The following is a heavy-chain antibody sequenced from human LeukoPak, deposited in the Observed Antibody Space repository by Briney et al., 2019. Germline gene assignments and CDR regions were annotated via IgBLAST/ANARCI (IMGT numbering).Heavy chain of an antibody. CDR3: ASVGVVADYGLDV. J-gene: IGHJ6*02. CDR1: GYTLTGHY. CDR2: INPNTDAT. D-gene: IGHD2-15*01. V-gene: IGHV1-2*02. Sequence: GASVKVSCKASGYTLTGHYLHWVRQAPGQGLEWMGWINPNTDATTYAQRFQGRVTLTRDTSISTAYMDLSRLRPDDTAVYYCASVGVVADYGLDVWGQGTTVTVSS.